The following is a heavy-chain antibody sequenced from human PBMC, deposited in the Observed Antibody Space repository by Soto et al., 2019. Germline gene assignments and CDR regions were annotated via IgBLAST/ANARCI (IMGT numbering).Heavy chain of an antibody. J-gene: IGHJ4*02. CDR2: IYYSGIT. CDR1: GGSISSYD. D-gene: IGHD2-15*01. Sequence: SETLSLTCTVSGGSISSYDWSWIRQPPGKGLEWIGYIYYSGITNYNPSLRSRVTISVDTSKNQFSLKLSSVTAADTAVYYCARRWGRSFDYWGQGTLVTVSS. V-gene: IGHV4-59*08. CDR3: ARRWGRSFDY.